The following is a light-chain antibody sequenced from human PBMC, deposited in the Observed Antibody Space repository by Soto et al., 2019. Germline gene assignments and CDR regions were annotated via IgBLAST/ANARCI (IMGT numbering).Light chain of an antibody. CDR1: SSDVGGYNY. CDR3: SSYSSISAYV. Sequence: QSVLTQPASVSGSPGQSITISCTGTSSDVGGYNYVSWYQQHPGKAPKLMIYDDSNRPSGVSNRFSGSKSGDTASLTISGLQAEDEADYYCSSYSSISAYVFGIGTKVTVL. CDR2: DDS. J-gene: IGLJ1*01. V-gene: IGLV2-14*01.